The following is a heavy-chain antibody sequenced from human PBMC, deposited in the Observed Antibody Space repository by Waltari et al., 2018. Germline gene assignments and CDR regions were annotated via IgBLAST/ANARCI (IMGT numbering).Heavy chain of an antibody. J-gene: IGHJ4*02. D-gene: IGHD5-12*01. CDR3: ARGRVEMATRGAFDY. V-gene: IGHV1-69*05. CDR2: IIPIFGTA. Sequence: QVQLVQSGAEVKKPGSSVKVSCKASGGTFSSYAISWVRQTPGQGLEWMGGIIPIFGTANYAQKFQGRVTITTDESTSTAYMELSSLRSEDTAVYYCARGRVEMATRGAFDYWGQGTLVTVSS. CDR1: GGTFSSYA.